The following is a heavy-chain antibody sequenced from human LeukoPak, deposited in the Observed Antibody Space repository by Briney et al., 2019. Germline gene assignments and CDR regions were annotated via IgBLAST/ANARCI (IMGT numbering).Heavy chain of an antibody. CDR2: ISYDGSNK. Sequence: PGGSLRLSCAASGFTFSSYAMHWVRQAPGKGLEWVAVISYDGSNKYYADSVKGRFTISRDNSKNTLYLQMNSLRAEDTAVYYCARARLDYDFWSGYFANWFDPWGPGTLVTVSS. V-gene: IGHV3-30-3*01. D-gene: IGHD3-3*01. CDR3: ARARLDYDFWSGYFANWFDP. J-gene: IGHJ5*02. CDR1: GFTFSSYA.